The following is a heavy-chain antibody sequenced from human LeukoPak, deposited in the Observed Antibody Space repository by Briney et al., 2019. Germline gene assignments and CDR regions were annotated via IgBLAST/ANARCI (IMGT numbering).Heavy chain of an antibody. CDR3: AKDPMVARNAFDI. J-gene: IGHJ3*02. V-gene: IGHV3-30*02. Sequence: PGGSLRLSCAASGFTFSSYGMHWVRQAPGKGLEWVAFIRYDGSNKYYADSVKGRFTISRDNSKNTLYLQMNSLRAEDTAVYYCAKDPMVARNAFDIWGQGTMVTVSS. CDR1: GFTFSSYG. D-gene: IGHD2-15*01. CDR2: IRYDGSNK.